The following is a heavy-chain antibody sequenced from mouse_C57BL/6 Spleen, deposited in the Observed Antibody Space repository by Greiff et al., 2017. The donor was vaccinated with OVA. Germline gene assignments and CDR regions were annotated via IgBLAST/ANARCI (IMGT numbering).Heavy chain of an antibody. CDR2: ISSGSSTI. Sequence: EVMLVESGGGLVKPGGSLKLSCAASGFTFSDYGMHWVRQAPEKGLEWVAYISSGSSTIYYADTVKGRFTISRDNAKNTLFLQMTSLRSEDTAMYYCARDSLGRGYFDVWGTGTTVTVSS. CDR1: GFTFSDYG. V-gene: IGHV5-17*01. D-gene: IGHD4-1*01. J-gene: IGHJ1*03. CDR3: ARDSLGRGYFDV.